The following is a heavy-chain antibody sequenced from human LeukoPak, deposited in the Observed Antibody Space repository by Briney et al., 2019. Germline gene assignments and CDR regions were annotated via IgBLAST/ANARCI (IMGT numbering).Heavy chain of an antibody. CDR3: ARGICKGNTAMMYYFDY. CDR1: GFTFSSYA. D-gene: IGHD5-18*01. J-gene: IGHJ4*02. V-gene: IGHV3-30-3*01. Sequence: GGSLRLSCAASGFTFSSYAMHWVRQAPGKGLEWAAVISYDGSNKYYADSVKGRFTISRDNSKNTLYLQMNSLRAEDTAVYYCARGICKGNTAMMYYFDYWGQGTLVTVSS. CDR2: ISYDGSNK.